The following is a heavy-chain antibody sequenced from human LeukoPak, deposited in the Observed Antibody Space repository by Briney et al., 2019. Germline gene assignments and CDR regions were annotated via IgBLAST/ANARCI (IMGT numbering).Heavy chain of an antibody. Sequence: GASVKVSCKASGYTFTSYAMHWVRQAPGQRLEWMGWINAGNGNTKYSQKSQGRVTITRDTSASTAYMELSSLRSEDTAVYYCARARWGKEGGYCFDYWGQGTQVTVSS. CDR2: INAGNGNT. CDR1: GYTFTSYA. D-gene: IGHD3-16*01. V-gene: IGHV1-3*01. CDR3: ARARWGKEGGYCFDY. J-gene: IGHJ4*02.